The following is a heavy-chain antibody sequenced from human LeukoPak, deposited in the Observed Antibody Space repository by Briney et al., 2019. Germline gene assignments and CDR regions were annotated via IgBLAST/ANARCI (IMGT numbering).Heavy chain of an antibody. V-gene: IGHV1-2*04. Sequence: GASVKVSCKASGYTFTGQYMHWVRQAPGEGLEWTGWMDPNSGGTKYAQKFQGWVTLTRDTSISTAYLELSRLKSDDTAVYYCARGKGSSWFDYWGQGTLVTVSS. CDR3: ARGKGSSWFDY. D-gene: IGHD6-13*01. CDR2: MDPNSGGT. J-gene: IGHJ4*02. CDR1: GYTFTGQY.